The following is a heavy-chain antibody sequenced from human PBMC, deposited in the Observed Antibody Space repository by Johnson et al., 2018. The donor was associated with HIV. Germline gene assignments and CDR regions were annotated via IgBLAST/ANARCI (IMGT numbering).Heavy chain of an antibody. Sequence: VQLVESGGGVVQPGRSLRLSCAASGFTFSSYAMHWVRQAPGKGLEWVAVISYDGSNKYYADSVKGRFTISRDNSKNTLYLQMNSLRAEETALYYCAGVVVVIAIGGTDAFDIWGHGTMVTVSS. J-gene: IGHJ3*02. CDR2: ISYDGSNK. V-gene: IGHV3-30-3*01. CDR3: AGVVVVIAIGGTDAFDI. CDR1: GFTFSSYA. D-gene: IGHD2-21*01.